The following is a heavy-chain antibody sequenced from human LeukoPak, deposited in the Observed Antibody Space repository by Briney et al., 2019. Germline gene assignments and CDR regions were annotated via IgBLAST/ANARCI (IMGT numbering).Heavy chain of an antibody. CDR3: AKKRIGSYYSAADY. CDR2: VNNNGGST. V-gene: IGHV3-64D*06. D-gene: IGHD1-26*01. CDR1: GVTFSSFA. Sequence: TGGSLRLSCSASGVTFSSFAMHWVRQAPGKGLEYVSAVNNNGGSTFYSDSVKGRFTISRDNSKNTLYLQMSSLRAEDTAVYYCAKKRIGSYYSAADYWGQGTLVTVSS. J-gene: IGHJ4*02.